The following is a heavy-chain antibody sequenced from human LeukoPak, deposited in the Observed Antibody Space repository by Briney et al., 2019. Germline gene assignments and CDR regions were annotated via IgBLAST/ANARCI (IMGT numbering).Heavy chain of an antibody. V-gene: IGHV1-18*01. J-gene: IGHJ4*02. CDR2: ISAYNGNT. CDR1: GGTFSSYA. CDR3: ARDMYYYDSSGYYYPKH. D-gene: IGHD3-22*01. Sequence: ASVKVSCKASGGTFSSYAISWVRQAPGQGLEWMGWISAYNGNTNYAQKLQGRVTMTTDTSTSTAYMELRSLRSDDTAVYYCARDMYYYDSSGYYYPKHWGQGTLVTVSS.